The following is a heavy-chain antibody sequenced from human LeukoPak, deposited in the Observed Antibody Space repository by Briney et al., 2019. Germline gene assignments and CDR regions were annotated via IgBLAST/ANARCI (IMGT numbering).Heavy chain of an antibody. V-gene: IGHV1-2*02. CDR3: ATDHSMANTAWWFDP. J-gene: IGHJ5*02. D-gene: IGHD5-24*01. CDR1: GYTVTGYY. CDR2: INPNSGGT. Sequence: ASVKVSCKASGYTVTGYYMHWVRQAPGQGLEWMGWINPNSGGTNYAQKFQGRITMSRDTSTSTVYMELSSLRSEDTAFYYCATDHSMANTAWWFDPWGQGTLVTVSS.